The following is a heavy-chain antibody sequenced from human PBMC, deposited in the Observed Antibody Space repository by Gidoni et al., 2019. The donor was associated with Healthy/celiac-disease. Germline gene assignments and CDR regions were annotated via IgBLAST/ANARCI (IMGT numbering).Heavy chain of an antibody. CDR2: IYPGDSDT. V-gene: IGHV5-51*01. CDR1: GYRFTSYW. CDR3: ARRGITTLPGGYYYYYMDV. J-gene: IGHJ6*03. D-gene: IGHD1-20*01. Sequence: EVQLVQSGAEVKKPGESLKISCKGSGYRFTSYWIGWVRQMPGKGLEWMGIIYPGDSDTRYHPSFQGQVTISADKSISTAYLQWSSLKASDTAMYYCARRGITTLPGGYYYYYMDVWGKGTTVTVSS.